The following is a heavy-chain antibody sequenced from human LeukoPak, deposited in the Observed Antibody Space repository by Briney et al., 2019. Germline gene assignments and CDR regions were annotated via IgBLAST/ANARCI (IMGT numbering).Heavy chain of an antibody. CDR2: ISHEGSQT. CDR3: ARTREQWQVLDY. V-gene: IGHV3-30*03. Sequence: GGPLGFSFAASGFSFGIGIPWVRQAPGKGLEWVAVISHEGSQTYYADSVRGRFTISRDNSKNMVYLQMNSLRVEDTAVYYCARTREQWQVLDYWGQGTLVTVSS. D-gene: IGHD6-19*01. CDR1: GFSFGIG. J-gene: IGHJ4*02.